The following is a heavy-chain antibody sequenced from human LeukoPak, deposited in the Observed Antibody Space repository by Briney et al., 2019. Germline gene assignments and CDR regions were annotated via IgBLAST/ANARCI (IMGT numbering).Heavy chain of an antibody. V-gene: IGHV3-74*01. D-gene: IGHD7-27*01. Sequence: GGSLRLSCAASGFTSSNYWMHWVRQAPGKGLVWVSRINIDGSRTNYADSVKGRITISRDNAKNTLYLQMSSLRAEDTAVYYCTRSHWGGAFDIWGQGTMVTVSS. CDR2: INIDGSRT. CDR1: GFTSSNYW. CDR3: TRSHWGGAFDI. J-gene: IGHJ3*02.